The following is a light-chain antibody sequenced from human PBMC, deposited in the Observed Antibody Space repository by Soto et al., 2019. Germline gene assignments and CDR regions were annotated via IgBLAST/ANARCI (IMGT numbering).Light chain of an antibody. CDR3: EQYYSTPPT. CDR2: WAS. V-gene: IGKV4-1*01. J-gene: IGKJ2*01. Sequence: DIVMTQSPDSLAVSLGERATINCKSSQSVLYSSNNQNYLAWYQQKPGQPPKLLIYWASTRESGVPDRFSGCGSGTDFSLTNSSLQAEDVAGYYCEQYYSTPPTFGQGTKLEIK. CDR1: QSVLYSSNNQNY.